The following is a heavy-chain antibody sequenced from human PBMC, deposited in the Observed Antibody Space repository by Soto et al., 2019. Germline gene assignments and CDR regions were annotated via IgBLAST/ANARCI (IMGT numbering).Heavy chain of an antibody. CDR3: AKATATGGGAFDI. V-gene: IGHV3-23*01. D-gene: IGHD2-8*02. Sequence: QTGGFLRLSCAASGFICSSYDMSWVRQAPGKGLEWVSTILVDGRTFYVDSVKGRFTISRDSSQNTVYLQMNSLTAGDTALYYCAKATATGGGAFDICGQGTMVTVSS. CDR1: GFICSSYD. CDR2: ILVDGRT. J-gene: IGHJ3*02.